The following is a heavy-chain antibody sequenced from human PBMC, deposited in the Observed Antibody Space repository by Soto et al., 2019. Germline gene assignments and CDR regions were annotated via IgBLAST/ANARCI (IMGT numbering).Heavy chain of an antibody. D-gene: IGHD6-6*01. CDR3: ARGGGRYSSSPGPLDY. V-gene: IGHV5-51*01. CDR2: IYPGDSDT. CDR1: GYSFTSYW. J-gene: IGHJ4*02. Sequence: GESLKISCKGSGYSFTSYWIGWVRQMPGKGLEWMGIIYPGDSDTRYSPSFQGQVTISADKSISTAYLQWSSLKASDTAMYYCARGGGRYSSSPGPLDYWGQGTLVTVSS.